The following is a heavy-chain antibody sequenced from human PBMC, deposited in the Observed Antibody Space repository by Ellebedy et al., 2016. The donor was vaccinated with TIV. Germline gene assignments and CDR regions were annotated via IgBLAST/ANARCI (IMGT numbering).Heavy chain of an antibody. V-gene: IGHV3-23*01. D-gene: IGHD2-2*01. CDR1: GFSFGSYV. CDR3: AKVVAPVARPYYFDY. Sequence: GESLKISXAASGFSFGSYVMSWVRQAPGKGLEWVSGISNSGHSGSSTYYADSVTGRFTISRDDSKNTLYLQMNSLRAEDTAIYYCAKVVAPVARPYYFDYWGQGTLVTVSS. J-gene: IGHJ4*02. CDR2: ISNSGHSGSST.